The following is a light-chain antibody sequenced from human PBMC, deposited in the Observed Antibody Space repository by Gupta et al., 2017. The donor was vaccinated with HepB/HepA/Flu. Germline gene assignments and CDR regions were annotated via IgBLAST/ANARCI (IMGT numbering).Light chain of an antibody. CDR2: NND. CDR3: AAWDDSLNGHVV. V-gene: IGLV1-44*01. Sequence: QSVLTQPPSASETPGQRVTISCSGSNSNIGSNTVNWYQQLPGTAPKLLIYNNDERPSGVPDRFSGSKSGTSAALVISXLXSEDEAXYYCAAWDDSLNGHVVFGGGTKVTVL. J-gene: IGLJ2*01. CDR1: NSNIGSNT.